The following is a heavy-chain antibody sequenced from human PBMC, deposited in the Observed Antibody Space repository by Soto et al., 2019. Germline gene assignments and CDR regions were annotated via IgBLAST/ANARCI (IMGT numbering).Heavy chain of an antibody. V-gene: IGHV3-7*05. D-gene: IGHD3-10*01. CDR3: ASSMGRGGTDY. CDR1: GFTFSDYW. CDR2: IKTDGSEK. Sequence: EVQLVESGGGLVQPGGSLRLSCAASGFTFSDYWMSWVRQAPGQGLECVANIKTDGSEKYYVDPVKGRFTISRDNAKNSLYLQMDSLRAEDTAVYYCASSMGRGGTDYWGQGTLVAGSS. J-gene: IGHJ4*02.